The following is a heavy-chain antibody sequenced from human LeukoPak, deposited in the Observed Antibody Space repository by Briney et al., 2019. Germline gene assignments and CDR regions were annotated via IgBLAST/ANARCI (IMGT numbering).Heavy chain of an antibody. CDR3: ARDRYYDSSGYYYFDY. Sequence: ASVKVSCKASGGTFSSYAISWVRQAPGQGLEWMGGIIPIFGTANYAQKFQGRVTITADESTSTAYMELSSLRSEDTAVNYCARDRYYDSSGYYYFDYWGQGTLVTVSS. J-gene: IGHJ4*02. CDR1: GGTFSSYA. V-gene: IGHV1-69*13. CDR2: IIPIFGTA. D-gene: IGHD3-22*01.